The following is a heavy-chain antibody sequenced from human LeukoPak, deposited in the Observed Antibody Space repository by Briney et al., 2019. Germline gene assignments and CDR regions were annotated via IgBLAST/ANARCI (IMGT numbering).Heavy chain of an antibody. J-gene: IGHJ5*02. D-gene: IGHD2-2*01. Sequence: ASVKVSCKASGYTFTSYGISWVRQAPGQGLEWMGWISAYNGNTNYAQKLQGRVTMTTDTSTSTAYMELRSLRSDDTAVYYCARGSGRYCSSTSCYGYDPWGQGTLVTVSS. CDR1: GYTFTSYG. V-gene: IGHV1-18*01. CDR2: ISAYNGNT. CDR3: ARGSGRYCSSTSCYGYDP.